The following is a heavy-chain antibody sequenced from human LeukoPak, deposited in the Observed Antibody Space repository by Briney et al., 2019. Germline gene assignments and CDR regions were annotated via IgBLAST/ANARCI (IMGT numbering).Heavy chain of an antibody. Sequence: ASVKVSCKASGYTFTSYYMHWVRQTPGQGLEWMGIINPSGGSTSYAQKFQGRVTMTRDMSTSTVYMELSSLRSEDTAVYYCARDRSGAAAGHWFDPWGQGTLVTVSS. V-gene: IGHV1-46*01. J-gene: IGHJ5*02. CDR2: INPSGGST. D-gene: IGHD6-13*01. CDR3: ARDRSGAAAGHWFDP. CDR1: GYTFTSYY.